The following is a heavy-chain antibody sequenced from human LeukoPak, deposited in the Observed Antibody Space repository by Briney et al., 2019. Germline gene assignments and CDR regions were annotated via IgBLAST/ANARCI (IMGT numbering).Heavy chain of an antibody. CDR3: ARDGFSGSDDY. D-gene: IGHD3-10*01. Sequence: GGSLRLSCAASGFTFSSYWMSWVRQAPGKGLEWVANIKQDGSEKYYVDSVKGRLTISRDNAKNSLYLQMNSLRAEDTAVYYCARDGFSGSDDYWGQGTLVTVSS. J-gene: IGHJ4*02. CDR2: IKQDGSEK. V-gene: IGHV3-7*01. CDR1: GFTFSSYW.